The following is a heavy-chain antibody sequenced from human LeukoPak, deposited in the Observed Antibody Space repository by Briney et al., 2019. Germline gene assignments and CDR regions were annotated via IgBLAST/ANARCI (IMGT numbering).Heavy chain of an antibody. CDR1: GVSISSHF. V-gene: IGHV4-4*07. J-gene: IGHJ3*01. Sequence: SETLSLTCTVSGVSISSHFWTWIRQPAGKGLEWIGRMFVSGTTNYNPSLKSRVTMSLDTSSNRCSLKLSSVTAADPAVYYCARLKDCGSTTCPQAFDLWGQGTMVSVSS. CDR2: MFVSGTT. CDR3: ARLKDCGSTTCPQAFDL. D-gene: IGHD2-2*01.